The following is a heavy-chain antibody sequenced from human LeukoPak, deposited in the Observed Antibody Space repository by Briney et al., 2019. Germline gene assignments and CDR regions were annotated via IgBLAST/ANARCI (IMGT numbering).Heavy chain of an antibody. CDR3: ARTEAGYCSGGSCSFGYYYGMDV. V-gene: IGHV1-2*04. Sequence: ASVKVSCKASGYTFTSYGISWVRQAPGQGLEWMGWINPNSGGTNYAQKFQGWVTMTRDTSISTAYMELSRLRSDDTAVYYCARTEAGYCSGGSCSFGYYYGMDVWGQGTTVTVSS. J-gene: IGHJ6*02. CDR2: INPNSGGT. CDR1: GYTFTSYG. D-gene: IGHD2-15*01.